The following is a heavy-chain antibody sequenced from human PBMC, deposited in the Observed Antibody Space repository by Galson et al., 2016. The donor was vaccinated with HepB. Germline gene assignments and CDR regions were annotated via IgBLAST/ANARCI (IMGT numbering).Heavy chain of an antibody. CDR3: ARDYYDLSNKKEGY. CDR2: ISHSGTT. D-gene: IGHD3-22*01. CDR1: GDSITNTHW. V-gene: IGHV4-4*02. Sequence: SETLSLTCAVSGDSITNTHWWSWVRQPPGKGLEWIGDISHSGTTNYNPSLKSRVTISVHKSRNQFSLKLTSVTAADTAVYYCARDYYDLSNKKEGYWGQGALVTVSS. J-gene: IGHJ4*02.